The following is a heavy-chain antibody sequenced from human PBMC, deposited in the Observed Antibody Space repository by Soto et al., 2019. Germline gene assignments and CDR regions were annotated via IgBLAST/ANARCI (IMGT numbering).Heavy chain of an antibody. Sequence: NPSETLSLTCTVSGGSVSSGSYYWSWIRQPPGKGLEWIGYIYYSGSTNYNPSLKSRVTISVDTSKNQFSLKLSSVTAADTAVYYCARELAPVNQWLVPWFDPWGQGTLVTVSS. CDR1: GGSVSSGSYY. V-gene: IGHV4-61*01. J-gene: IGHJ5*02. CDR2: IYYSGST. D-gene: IGHD6-19*01. CDR3: ARELAPVNQWLVPWFDP.